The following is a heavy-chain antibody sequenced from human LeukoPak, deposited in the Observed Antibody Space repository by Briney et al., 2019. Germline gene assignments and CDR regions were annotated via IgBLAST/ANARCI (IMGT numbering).Heavy chain of an antibody. J-gene: IGHJ4*02. D-gene: IGHD3-10*01. V-gene: IGHV2-70*01. CDR1: GFSLSTSGMC. CDR3: AREYYYGSGGYSFDY. CDR2: VDWDGDT. Sequence: SGPTLVNPTQTLTLTCTFSGFSLSTSGMCVGWIRQPPGKALEWLAVVDWDGDTSYTTSLKTRLTISRDTSKNQVVLSMTNMDPVDTATYFCAREYYYGSGGYSFDYWGQGTLVTVSS.